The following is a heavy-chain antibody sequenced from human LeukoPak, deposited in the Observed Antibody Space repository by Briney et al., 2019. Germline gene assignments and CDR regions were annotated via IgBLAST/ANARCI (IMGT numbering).Heavy chain of an antibody. J-gene: IGHJ3*02. CDR1: GYTFTSYG. CDR2: ISAYNGNT. D-gene: IGHD2-2*01. CDR3: ARRRDPSGVDPSWGPDHAFDI. V-gene: IGHV1-18*01. Sequence: ASVKVSCKASGYTFTSYGISWVRQAPGQGLEWMGWISAYNGNTNYAQKLGGRVTMTTDTSTSTAYMELRSLRSDDTAVYYCARRRDPSGVDPSWGPDHAFDIWGQGTMVTVSS.